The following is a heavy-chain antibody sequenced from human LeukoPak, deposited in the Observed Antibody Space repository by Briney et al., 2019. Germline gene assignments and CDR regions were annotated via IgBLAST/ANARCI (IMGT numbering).Heavy chain of an antibody. CDR2: IYYSGST. CDR3: ARRGSGSGYNGVSGFDY. D-gene: IGHD3-22*01. CDR1: GGSISSGGYY. V-gene: IGHV4-31*03. J-gene: IGHJ4*02. Sequence: SETLSLTCTVSGGSISSGGYYWSWIRQHPGKGLEWVGYIYYSGSTYYNPPLKSRVTISVDTSKNQFSLKLSSVTAADTAVYYCARRGSGSGYNGVSGFDYWGQGTLVTVSS.